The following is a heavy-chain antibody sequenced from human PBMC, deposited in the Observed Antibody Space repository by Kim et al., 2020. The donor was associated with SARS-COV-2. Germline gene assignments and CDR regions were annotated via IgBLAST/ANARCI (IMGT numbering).Heavy chain of an antibody. D-gene: IGHD6-13*01. J-gene: IGHJ6*02. Sequence: SETLSLTCAFYGGSFSGYYWSWIRQPPGKGLEWIGEINHSGSTNYNPSLKSRVTISVDTSKNQFSLKLSSVTAADTAVYYCARAALQQQLVQNYYGMDVWGQGTTVTVSS. V-gene: IGHV4-34*01. CDR1: GGSFSGYY. CDR3: ARAALQQQLVQNYYGMDV. CDR2: INHSGST.